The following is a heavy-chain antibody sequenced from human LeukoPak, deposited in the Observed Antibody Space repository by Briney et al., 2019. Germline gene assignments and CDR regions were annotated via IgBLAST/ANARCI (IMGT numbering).Heavy chain of an antibody. Sequence: PGGSLRLSCAASGSTFSNFWMHWVRQAPEMGLVWVSRINTDGSRTNSVKGRFTISRDNAKNTLYLQMNSLRAEDTALYYCAKSPPLRHYFDYWGQGTLVTVSS. V-gene: IGHV3-74*01. D-gene: IGHD3-16*01. J-gene: IGHJ4*02. CDR1: GSTFSNFW. CDR2: INTDGSRT. CDR3: AKSPPLRHYFDY.